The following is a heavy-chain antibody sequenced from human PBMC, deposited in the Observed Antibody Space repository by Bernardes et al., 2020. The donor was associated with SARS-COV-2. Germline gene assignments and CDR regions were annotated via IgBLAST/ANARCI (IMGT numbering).Heavy chain of an antibody. D-gene: IGHD3-3*01. Sequence: GGSLRLSCAASGFAFSSNGMSWVRQAPGKGLEWVSSSGGDGGTHYADSVRGRFTISRDTSKNTLFLQINSLRAEDTAVYYCAKDHHSIYDFWSGYVAYYYYGVDVWGQGTTVTVSS. J-gene: IGHJ6*02. CDR2: SGGDGGT. CDR3: AKDHHSIYDFWSGYVAYYYYGVDV. V-gene: IGHV3-23*01. CDR1: GFAFSSNG.